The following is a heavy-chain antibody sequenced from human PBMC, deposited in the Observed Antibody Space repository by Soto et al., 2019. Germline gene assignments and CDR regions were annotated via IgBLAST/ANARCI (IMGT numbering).Heavy chain of an antibody. CDR2: IIPIFGTA. J-gene: IGHJ4*02. V-gene: IGHV1-69*13. Sequence: SVKVSCKASGGTFSSYAISWVRQAPGQGLEWMGGIIPIFGTANYAQKFQGRVTITADESTSTAYMELSSLRSEDTAVYYCARVAVAGTQKFYFDYWGQGTLVTVSS. CDR1: GGTFSSYA. D-gene: IGHD6-19*01. CDR3: ARVAVAGTQKFYFDY.